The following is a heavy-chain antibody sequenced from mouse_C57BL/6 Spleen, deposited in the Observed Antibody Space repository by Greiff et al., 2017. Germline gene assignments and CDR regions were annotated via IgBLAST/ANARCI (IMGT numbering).Heavy chain of an antibody. V-gene: IGHV1-15*01. D-gene: IGHD1-1*01. CDR2: LDPETGGT. CDR3: TRVDFYYGSWYFDV. J-gene: IGHJ1*03. CDR1: GYTFTDYE. Sequence: QVQLQQSGAELVRPGASVTLSCKASGYTFTDYEMHWVKQTPVHGLEWIGALDPETGGTAYNQKFKGKAILTADKSSSTAYMELRSLTSEDSAVYYCTRVDFYYGSWYFDVWGTGTTVTVSS.